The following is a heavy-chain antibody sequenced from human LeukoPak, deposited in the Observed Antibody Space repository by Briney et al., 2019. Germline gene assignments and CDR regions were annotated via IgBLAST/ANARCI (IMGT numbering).Heavy chain of an antibody. J-gene: IGHJ6*03. Sequence: GGSLRLSCAASRFTFSSYSMNWVRQAPGKGLEWVSAISGSGGSTYYADSVKGRFTISRDNSKNTLYLQMNSLRAEDTAVYYCAKTRSGSYYRGYYYMDVWGKGTTVTVSS. CDR1: RFTFSSYS. D-gene: IGHD1-26*01. CDR2: ISGSGGST. V-gene: IGHV3-23*01. CDR3: AKTRSGSYYRGYYYMDV.